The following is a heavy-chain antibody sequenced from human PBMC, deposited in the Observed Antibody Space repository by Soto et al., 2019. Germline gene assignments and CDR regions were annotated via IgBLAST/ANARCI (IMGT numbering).Heavy chain of an antibody. V-gene: IGHV4-39*01. J-gene: IGHJ6*03. CDR1: GGSISSSSYY. CDR3: ARSISEDMWYYYMDV. Sequence: KLRETLSLTCTVSGGSISSSSYYWGWIGQPPGKGLEWIGSIYYSGSTYYNPSLKSRVTISVDTSKNQFSLKLSSVTAADTAVYYCARSISEDMWYYYMDVWGKGTTVTVSS. D-gene: IGHD2-15*01. CDR2: IYYSGST.